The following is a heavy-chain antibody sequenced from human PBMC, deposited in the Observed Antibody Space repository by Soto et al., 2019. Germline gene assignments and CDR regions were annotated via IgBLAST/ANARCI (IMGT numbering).Heavy chain of an antibody. D-gene: IGHD6-13*01. Sequence: GGSLRLSCAASGFTFSSYAMSWDRQAPGKGLEWVSAISGSGGSTYYADSVKGRFTISRDNSKNTLYLQMNSLRAEDTAVYYCAKFKFQQLDAFDIWGQGTMVTVSS. V-gene: IGHV3-23*01. J-gene: IGHJ3*02. CDR1: GFTFSSYA. CDR2: ISGSGGST. CDR3: AKFKFQQLDAFDI.